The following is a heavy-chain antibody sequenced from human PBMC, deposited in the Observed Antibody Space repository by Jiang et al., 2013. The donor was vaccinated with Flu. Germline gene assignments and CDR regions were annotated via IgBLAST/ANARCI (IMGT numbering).Heavy chain of an antibody. Sequence: LLKPSETLSLTCTVSGYSISSGYYWGWIRQPPGKGLEWIGSIYHSGSTYYNPSLKSRVTISVDTSKNQFSLKLSSVTAADTAVYYCARDREGAYGDYGMDVWGQGTTVTVSS. D-gene: IGHD4-17*01. CDR2: IYHSGST. J-gene: IGHJ6*02. V-gene: IGHV4-38-2*02. CDR3: ARDREGAYGDYGMDV. CDR1: GYSISSGYY.